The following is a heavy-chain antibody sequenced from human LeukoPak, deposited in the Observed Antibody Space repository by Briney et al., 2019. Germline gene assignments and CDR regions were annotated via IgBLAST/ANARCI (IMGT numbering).Heavy chain of an antibody. CDR1: GYSISSGYY. Sequence: SETLSLTCTVSGYSISSGYYWGWIRQPPGKGLEWIGSIYHSGSTYYNPSLKSRVTISVDTFKNQFSLKLSSVTAADTAVYYCARINEDYVWGSYRPTYFDYWGQGTLVTVSS. J-gene: IGHJ4*02. CDR2: IYHSGST. D-gene: IGHD3-16*02. V-gene: IGHV4-38-2*02. CDR3: ARINEDYVWGSYRPTYFDY.